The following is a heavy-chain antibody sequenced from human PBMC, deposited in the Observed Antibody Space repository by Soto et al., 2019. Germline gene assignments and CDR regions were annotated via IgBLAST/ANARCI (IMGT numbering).Heavy chain of an antibody. J-gene: IGHJ6*04. CDR1: GFTFNSYS. CDR2: ISSANAYI. Sequence: GGSLRLSCAASGFTFNSYSMNWVRQAPGKGLEWVSSISSANAYIYYADSVKGRFTISRDNAKNSLYLQMNSLRAEDTAVYYCAREAGYSSSWYYYYYYGMDVWGEGTTVTVSS. D-gene: IGHD6-13*01. V-gene: IGHV3-21*01. CDR3: AREAGYSSSWYYYYYYGMDV.